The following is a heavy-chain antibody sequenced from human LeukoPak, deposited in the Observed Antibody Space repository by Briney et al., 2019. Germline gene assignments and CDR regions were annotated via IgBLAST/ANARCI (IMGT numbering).Heavy chain of an antibody. J-gene: IGHJ4*02. CDR2: IKNDGTEK. Sequence: GRSLRLSCAASGFTFSIYWMSWVRQPPGKGLEWVANIKNDGTEKYYMDSVKGRFTIPRDNAKNSLYLQMNRLRAEDTAISYCARVGTAEGTLKDYWGQGTLVTVSS. V-gene: IGHV3-7*01. D-gene: IGHD6-13*01. CDR1: GFTFSIYW. CDR3: ARVGTAEGTLKDY.